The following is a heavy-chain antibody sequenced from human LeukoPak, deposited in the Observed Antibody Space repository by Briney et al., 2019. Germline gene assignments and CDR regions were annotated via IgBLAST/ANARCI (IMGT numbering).Heavy chain of an antibody. CDR2: IYPGDSDT. V-gene: IGHV5-51*01. Sequence: GESLKISCKGSGYSFTSYWIGWVRQMPGKGLEWMGIIYPGDSDTGYSPSFQGQVTISADKSISTAYLQWSSLKASDTAMYFCARRGSSSDGNFGMDVWSQGTTVTVSS. D-gene: IGHD6-6*01. CDR3: ARRGSSSDGNFGMDV. CDR1: GYSFTSYW. J-gene: IGHJ6*02.